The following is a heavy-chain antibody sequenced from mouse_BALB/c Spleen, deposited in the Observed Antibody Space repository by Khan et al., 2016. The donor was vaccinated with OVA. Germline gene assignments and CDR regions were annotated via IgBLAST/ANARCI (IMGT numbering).Heavy chain of an antibody. D-gene: IGHD1-1*01. CDR3: ERGNYYGRSWYDMDY. CDR2: IGPGSSNT. V-gene: IGHV1S41*01. Sequence: DLVKPGTSVKLSCKSSGYTFTSYWINWIKQRPAPGLEWIGRIGPGSSNTYYNEMFKDKAALTVDTSSSIAYIQLSSLASEDSAVYFCERGNYYGRSWYDMDYWGQGNSVTVS. J-gene: IGHJ4*01. CDR1: GYTFTSYW.